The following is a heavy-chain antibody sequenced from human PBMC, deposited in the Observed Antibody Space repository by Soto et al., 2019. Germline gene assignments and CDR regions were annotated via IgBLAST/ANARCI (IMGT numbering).Heavy chain of an antibody. CDR2: ISSDGKSE. J-gene: IGHJ4*02. CDR1: GFTFSTYG. CDR3: AKQGIEVAGTDYFDY. Sequence: QVQLVESGGGVVQPGRSLRLSCAASGFTFSTYGMHWVRQPPGKGLEWVAVISSDGKSEHYADPVKGRFSISRDNSKNTVYLQMNGLRAEDTAVYYCAKQGIEVAGTDYFDYWGQGARVTVAS. V-gene: IGHV3-30*18. D-gene: IGHD6-19*01.